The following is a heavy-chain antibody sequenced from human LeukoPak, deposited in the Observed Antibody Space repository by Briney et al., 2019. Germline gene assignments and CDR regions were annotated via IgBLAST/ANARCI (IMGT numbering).Heavy chain of an antibody. CDR3: AKIRAPSGWFNSDY. CDR1: GFTFSTYA. J-gene: IGHJ4*02. D-gene: IGHD6-19*01. Sequence: GGSLRLSCAASGFTFSTYAMSWVRQAPGKGLEWVSGISGNGNSIDYADSVKGRFTISRDNSKNTLYLQMNSLRVEDTAAYYCAKIRAPSGWFNSDYWGQGTLVTVSS. V-gene: IGHV3-23*01. CDR2: ISGNGNSI.